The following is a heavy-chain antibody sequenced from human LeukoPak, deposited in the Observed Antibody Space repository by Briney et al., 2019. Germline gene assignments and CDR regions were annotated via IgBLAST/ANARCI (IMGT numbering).Heavy chain of an antibody. CDR3: TRWDCTTTGCYPFDY. Sequence: PGGSLRLSCAASGFTFSSYAIHWVRQASGKGLEWVGRIRDKANSYATAYIASVKGRFTISRDDSKNTAYLQMSSLKTEDTAVYYCTRWDCTTTGCYPFDYWGQGTLVTVSS. D-gene: IGHD2-2*01. CDR1: GFTFSSYA. CDR2: IRDKANSYAT. J-gene: IGHJ4*02. V-gene: IGHV3-73*01.